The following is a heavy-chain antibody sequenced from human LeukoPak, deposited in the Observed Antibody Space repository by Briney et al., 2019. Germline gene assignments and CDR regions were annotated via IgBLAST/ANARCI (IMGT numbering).Heavy chain of an antibody. V-gene: IGHV4-38-2*01. CDR1: GYSISSGYY. CDR3: ARTDPGSDYLDY. CDR2: IYHSGST. D-gene: IGHD3-10*01. J-gene: IGHJ4*02. Sequence: PSETLSLTCAVSGYSISSGYYWGWIRQPPGKGLEWIGSIYHSGSTYYNPSLKSRVTISVDTSKNQFSLKLSSVTAADTAVYYCARTDPGSDYLDYWGQGTLVTVSS.